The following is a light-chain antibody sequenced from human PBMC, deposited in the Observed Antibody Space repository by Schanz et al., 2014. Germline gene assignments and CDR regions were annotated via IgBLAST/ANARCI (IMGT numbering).Light chain of an antibody. J-gene: IGLJ3*02. V-gene: IGLV7-43*01. Sequence: QTVVTQEPSLTVSPGGTVTLTCASSSGAVTSDYYSAWFQQKPGQAPRALIYSTNNKHSWTPARFSGSLLGGKGALTLSGVQPEDEADYYCLLWDGGAWVFGGGTKLTVL. CDR1: SGAVTSDYY. CDR2: STN. CDR3: LLWDGGAWV.